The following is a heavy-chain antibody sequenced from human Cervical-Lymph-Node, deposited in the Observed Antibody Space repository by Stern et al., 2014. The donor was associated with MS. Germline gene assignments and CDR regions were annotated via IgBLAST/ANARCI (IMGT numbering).Heavy chain of an antibody. CDR1: GYTFTTYG. V-gene: IGHV1-18*01. J-gene: IGHJ4*02. CDR3: ARDREWELHYFDY. D-gene: IGHD1-26*01. CDR2: ISGYNGKT. Sequence: VQLVESGTGVMKPGASVKVSCKASGYTFTTYGINWVRRAPGQGLEWMGWISGYNGKTNYAQKLQGGVTMTQDPSASTAYMELRSLRSDDTAVYCCARDREWELHYFDYWGQGTVVTVSS.